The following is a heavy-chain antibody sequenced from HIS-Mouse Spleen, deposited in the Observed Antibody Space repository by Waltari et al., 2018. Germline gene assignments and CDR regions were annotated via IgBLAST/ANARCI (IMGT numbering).Heavy chain of an antibody. J-gene: IGHJ4*02. V-gene: IGHV1-69*01. D-gene: IGHD2-2*02. CDR1: GGTFSSYA. CDR2: IIPIFGTA. Sequence: QVQLVQSGAEVKKPGSSVKVSCKASGGTFSSYAISWVRQAPGQGLELMGGIIPIFGTANYAQKFQGRVTMTADESTRTAYMELSSLRSEDTAVYYCARDLLEDCSSTSCYRGGFDYWGQGTLVTVSS. CDR3: ARDLLEDCSSTSCYRGGFDY.